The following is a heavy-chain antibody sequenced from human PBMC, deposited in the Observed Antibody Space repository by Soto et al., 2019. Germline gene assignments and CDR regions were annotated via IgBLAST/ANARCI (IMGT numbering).Heavy chain of an antibody. J-gene: IGHJ1*01. CDR1: GFTFDDYA. CDR3: AEDQYSYELSDFQH. V-gene: IGHV3-9*01. CDR2: LRWNSGSI. D-gene: IGHD5-18*01. Sequence: EVQLVESGGGLVQPGRSLRLSCAASGFTFDDYAMHWVRQAPGKGLGGGSGLRWNSGSIGYADAVKGRFTISRDNATNPLYLQLNSLRAEDTASYYCAEDQYSYELSDFQHWIQRTLVTVSS.